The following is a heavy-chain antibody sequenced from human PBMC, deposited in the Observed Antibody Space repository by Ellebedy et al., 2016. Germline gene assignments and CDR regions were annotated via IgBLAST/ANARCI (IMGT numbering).Heavy chain of an antibody. D-gene: IGHD1-26*01. V-gene: IGHV3-21*01. CDR3: ARDRSKVGARRVYFDY. Sequence: GGSLRLSXAASGFTFSSYSMNWVRQAPGKGLEWVSSISSSSSYIYYADSVKGRFTISRDNAKNSLYLQMNSLRAEDTAVYYCARDRSKVGARRVYFDYWGQGTLVTVSS. J-gene: IGHJ4*02. CDR2: ISSSSSYI. CDR1: GFTFSSYS.